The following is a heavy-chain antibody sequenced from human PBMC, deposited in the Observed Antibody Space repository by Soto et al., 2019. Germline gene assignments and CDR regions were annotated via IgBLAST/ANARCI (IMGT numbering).Heavy chain of an antibody. V-gene: IGHV1-3*01. CDR1: GYRFSKYG. Sequence: XAVKVSCETSGYRFSKYGLHWVRQAPGQRLEWMGWINPCNGDTKYSQKFQGRVTITRDTSATTAYMGLSSLRSEDSAVFSCPRTDRSSNSCYNYYYYGIDVWGQGTTVTVS. CDR3: PRTDRSSNSCYNYYYYGIDV. J-gene: IGHJ6*02. D-gene: IGHD2-2*01. CDR2: INPCNGDT.